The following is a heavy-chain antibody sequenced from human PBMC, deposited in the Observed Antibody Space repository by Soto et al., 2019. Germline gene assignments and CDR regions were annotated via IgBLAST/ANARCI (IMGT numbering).Heavy chain of an antibody. V-gene: IGHV3-30*18. CDR2: VSSDGRTK. CDR1: GFAFSRYG. Sequence: SLRLSCVASGFAFSRYGIHWVRQAPGKGLEWVGVVSSDGRTKYYADSVKGRFTISRDNFKNTLYLQMGSLRPEDTAVYYCAKEIEVAGDLDYWGHGTLVTVSS. CDR3: AKEIEVAGDLDY. J-gene: IGHJ4*01. D-gene: IGHD6-19*01.